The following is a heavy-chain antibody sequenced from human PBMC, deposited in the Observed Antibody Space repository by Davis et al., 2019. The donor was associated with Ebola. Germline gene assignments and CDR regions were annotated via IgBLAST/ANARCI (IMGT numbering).Heavy chain of an antibody. Sequence: SETLSLTCAVSGGSISSSNWWRWVRQPPGKGLEWIGEIYHSGSTNYNTSLKSRVTISVDKSKNQFSLKLTSVTAADTAVYYCARGGRGYSYGYLGYWGQGTLVTVSS. D-gene: IGHD5-18*01. J-gene: IGHJ4*02. CDR2: IYHSGST. V-gene: IGHV4-4*02. CDR3: ARGGRGYSYGYLGY. CDR1: GGSISSSNW.